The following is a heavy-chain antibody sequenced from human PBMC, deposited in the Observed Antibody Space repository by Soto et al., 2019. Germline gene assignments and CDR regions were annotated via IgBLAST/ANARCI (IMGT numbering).Heavy chain of an antibody. CDR1: GLTFSSYG. CDR3: AKDSASSGWNYYFDY. D-gene: IGHD6-19*01. J-gene: IGHJ4*02. Sequence: GGSLRLSCAASGLTFSSYGMHWVRQATGKGLEWVAVISYDGSNKYYADSVKGRFTISRDNSKNTLYLQMNSLRAEDTAVYYCAKDSASSGWNYYFDYWGQGTLVTVS. CDR2: ISYDGSNK. V-gene: IGHV3-30*18.